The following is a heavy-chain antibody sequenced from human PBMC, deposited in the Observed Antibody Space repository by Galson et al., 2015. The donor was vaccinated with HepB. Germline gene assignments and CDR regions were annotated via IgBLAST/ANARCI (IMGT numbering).Heavy chain of an antibody. J-gene: IGHJ6*03. CDR2: ISAYNGNT. CDR1: GYTFTSYG. Sequence: SVKVSCKASGYTFTSYGISWVRQAPGQGLEWMGWISAYNGNTNYAQKLQGRVTMTTDTSTSTAYMELRSLRSDDTAVYYCARADYPGGYYYYMDVWGKGTTVTVSS. V-gene: IGHV1-18*01. CDR3: ARADYPGGYYYYMDV. D-gene: IGHD4-11*01.